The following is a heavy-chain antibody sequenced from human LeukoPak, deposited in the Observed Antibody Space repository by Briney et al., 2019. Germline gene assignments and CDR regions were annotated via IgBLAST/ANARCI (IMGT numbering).Heavy chain of an antibody. V-gene: IGHV5-51*01. CDR1: GYIFTNYW. D-gene: IGHD2/OR15-2a*01. CDR2: IYPGDSDT. Sequence: GGSLKISCKGSGYIFTNYWIGWVRQMPGKGLEWMGIIYPGDSDTRYSPSFQGHVTISADKSIRVAYLSWSSLRASDTAIYYCARVLPPSKGGWFDPWGQGTLVTVSS. CDR3: ARVLPPSKGGWFDP. J-gene: IGHJ5*02.